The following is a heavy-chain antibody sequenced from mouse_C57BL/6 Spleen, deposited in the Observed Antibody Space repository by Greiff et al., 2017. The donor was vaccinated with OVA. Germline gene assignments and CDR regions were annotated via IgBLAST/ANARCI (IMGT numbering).Heavy chain of an antibody. CDR2: IDPADGDT. CDR3: ARSTGGSSVYFDY. CDR1: GFNIKDYY. Sequence: VQLQQSGAELVKPGASVKLSCTASGFNIKDYYMHWVKQRPEQGLEWLGRIDPADGDTNYAPTFQGKATITADTSSNTAYLQLSSLTAEDTAVYYCARSTGGSSVYFDYWGQGTTLTVSS. D-gene: IGHD1-1*01. J-gene: IGHJ2*01. V-gene: IGHV14-2*01.